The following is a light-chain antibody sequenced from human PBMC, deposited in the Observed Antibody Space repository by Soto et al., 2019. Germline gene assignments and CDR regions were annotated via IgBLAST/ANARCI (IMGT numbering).Light chain of an antibody. CDR2: EVS. CDR3: SSYAGSNQYV. V-gene: IGLV2-8*01. J-gene: IGLJ1*01. Sequence: QSVLTQPPSASGSPGQSVTISCTGTSSDVGGYNYVSWYQQHPGKAPKLMIYEVSKRPSGVPDRFSGSKSGNTASLTVSGLQAEDEADYYCSSYAGSNQYVFGTGTKVNVL. CDR1: SSDVGGYNY.